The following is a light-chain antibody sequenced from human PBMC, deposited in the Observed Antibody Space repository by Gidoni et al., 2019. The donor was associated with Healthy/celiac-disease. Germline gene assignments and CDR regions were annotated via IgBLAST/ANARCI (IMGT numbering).Light chain of an antibody. CDR3: QQYDNLPLT. Sequence: DIQMTQSPSSLSASVGDRVTITCQASQDISNYVNWYQQKPGKSPKLLSYDASNLETGVPSRFSGSGSGTEFTFTISSLQPEDIATYDCQQYDNLPLTCGGGTKVEIK. V-gene: IGKV1-33*01. CDR1: QDISNY. CDR2: DAS. J-gene: IGKJ4*01.